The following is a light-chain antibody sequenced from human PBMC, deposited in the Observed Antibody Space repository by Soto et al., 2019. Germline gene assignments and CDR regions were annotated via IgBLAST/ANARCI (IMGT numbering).Light chain of an antibody. CDR1: NSNIGAGYD. CDR2: ANN. V-gene: IGLV1-40*01. Sequence: QSVLTQPPSVSGAPGQRVTISCTGSNSNIGAGYDVHWYQHLPGTAPTLLMYANNNRPSGVPDRFSGSKSGTSTSLTITGLQAEDEADYYCQSYDNSLSAWVFGGGTKLTVL. CDR3: QSYDNSLSAWV. J-gene: IGLJ3*02.